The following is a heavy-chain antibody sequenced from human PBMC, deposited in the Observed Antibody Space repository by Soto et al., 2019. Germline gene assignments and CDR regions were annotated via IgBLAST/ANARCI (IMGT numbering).Heavy chain of an antibody. CDR2: IIPIFGTA. CDR3: ARSQGGSSSLDIYYYYYYGMDV. CDR1: GGTFSSYA. Sequence: QVQLVQSGAEVKKPGSSVKVSRKAPGGTFSSYAISWVRQAPGQGLEWMGGIIPIFGTANYAQKFQGRVMITADESTSTGYMELSSLRSEDTAVYYCARSQGGSSSLDIYYYYYYGMDVWGQGTTVTVSS. J-gene: IGHJ6*02. V-gene: IGHV1-69*01. D-gene: IGHD2-15*01.